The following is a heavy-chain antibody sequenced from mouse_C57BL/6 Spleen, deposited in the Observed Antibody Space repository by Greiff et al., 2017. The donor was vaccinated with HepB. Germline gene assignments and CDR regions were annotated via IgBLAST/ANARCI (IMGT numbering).Heavy chain of an antibody. CDR1: GYTFTSYW. D-gene: IGHD2-4*01. CDR2: IHPNSGST. Sequence: QVQLQQPGAELVKPGASVKLSCKASGYTFTSYWMHWVKQRSGQGLERIGMIHPNSGSTNYNEKLKSKPTLTVDKSSSTAYMQLSSLTSEDSAVYYCARSGGLPSMDYWGQGTSVTVSS. V-gene: IGHV1-64*01. J-gene: IGHJ4*01. CDR3: ARSGGLPSMDY.